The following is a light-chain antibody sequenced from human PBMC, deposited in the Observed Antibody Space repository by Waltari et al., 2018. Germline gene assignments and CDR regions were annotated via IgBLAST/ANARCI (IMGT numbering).Light chain of an antibody. CDR3: QQSYTTPRT. J-gene: IGKJ1*01. CDR1: QSIGTY. V-gene: IGKV1-39*01. Sequence: DIRMTQSPSSLSASVGDRVTITCRASQSIGTYLNWYQHKPGRAPELLIYAASTLQGGVPSRFSGSGSETHFTLAISSLQREDFATYYCQQSYTTPRTFGQGTKVEIK. CDR2: AAS.